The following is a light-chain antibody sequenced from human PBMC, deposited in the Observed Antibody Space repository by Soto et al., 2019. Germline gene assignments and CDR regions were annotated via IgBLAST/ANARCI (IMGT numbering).Light chain of an antibody. Sequence: DIQMTHSPSSLSASVVDRVTITCQASQDINKNLIWYQQKPGKAPKLLIYDASDLETGVPSRFSGSGSGTGFTFTISSLQPEDFATYYCQKYESLPLNFGQGTRLEIK. CDR1: QDINKN. J-gene: IGKJ5*01. CDR3: QKYESLPLN. V-gene: IGKV1-33*01. CDR2: DAS.